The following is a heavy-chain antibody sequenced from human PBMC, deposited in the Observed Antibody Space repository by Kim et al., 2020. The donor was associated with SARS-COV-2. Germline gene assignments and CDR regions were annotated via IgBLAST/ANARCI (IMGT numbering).Heavy chain of an antibody. V-gene: IGHV3-15*01. J-gene: IGHJ6*02. D-gene: IGHD1-26*01. Sequence: DYAAAVKGGFTILRDDSKSMLYLQMNSLKTEDTAVYYCTTVGVAARVGWDVWGQGTTVTVSS. CDR3: TTVGVAARVGWDV.